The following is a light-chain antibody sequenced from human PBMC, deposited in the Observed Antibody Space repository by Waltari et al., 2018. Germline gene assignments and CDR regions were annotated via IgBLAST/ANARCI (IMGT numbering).Light chain of an antibody. CDR1: SSDVGNYNL. CDR2: EGS. V-gene: IGLV2-23*01. J-gene: IGLJ2*01. CDR3: CSYAGSTTLV. Sequence: QSALTQPASVSGSPGQSITISCIGTSSDVGNYNLVSWSQQYPGKAPKLMIYEGSKRPSGVSTRFSGSRSGNTASLPIAGLQAEDEADYHCCSYAGSTTLVFGGGTKLTVL.